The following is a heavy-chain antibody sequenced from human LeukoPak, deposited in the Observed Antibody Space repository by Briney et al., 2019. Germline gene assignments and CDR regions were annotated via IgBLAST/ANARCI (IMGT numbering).Heavy chain of an antibody. V-gene: IGHV3-48*01. J-gene: IGHJ6*03. D-gene: IGHD2/OR15-2a*01. CDR3: ARVDSNSYYYYYYYMDA. CDR2: ISSSSTTI. Sequence: GGSLRLSCAASGFTFSSYNKNWVRQAPGKGLEWVSYISSSSTTIYYADTVKGRFTTSRDNAKNSLYLQMNSLRAEDTAVYYCARVDSNSYYYYYYYMDAWGKGTTVTVSS. CDR1: GFTFSSYN.